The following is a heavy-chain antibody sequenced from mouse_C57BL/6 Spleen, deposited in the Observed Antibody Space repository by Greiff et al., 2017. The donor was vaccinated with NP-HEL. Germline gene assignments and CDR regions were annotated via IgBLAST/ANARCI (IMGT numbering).Heavy chain of an antibody. D-gene: IGHD2-3*01. CDR2: ISSGSSTI. J-gene: IGHJ3*01. CDR3: ARKDGSQAWFAY. V-gene: IGHV5-17*01. Sequence: EVKLMESGGGLVKPGGSLKLSCAASGFTFSDYGMHWVRQAPEKGLEWVAYISSGSSTIYSADTVKGRFTISRDNAKNTLFLQMTSLRSEDTAMYYCARKDGSQAWFAYWGQGTLVTVSA. CDR1: GFTFSDYG.